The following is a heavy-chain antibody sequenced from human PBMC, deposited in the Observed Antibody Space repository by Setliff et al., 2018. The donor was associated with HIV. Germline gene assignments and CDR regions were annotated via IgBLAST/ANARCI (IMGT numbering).Heavy chain of an antibody. V-gene: IGHV3-33*01. CDR2: IWYDGSNK. J-gene: IGHJ2*01. CDR1: GFTFSSFG. Sequence: SGGSLRLSCAASGFTFSSFGMHWVRQAPGKGLEWVAVIWYDGSNKYYADSVKGRFTISRDNSKNTLYLQMNSLRAEDTAVYYCARYNYGYRWYLDLWGRGTLVTVSS. D-gene: IGHD5-18*01. CDR3: ARYNYGYRWYLDL.